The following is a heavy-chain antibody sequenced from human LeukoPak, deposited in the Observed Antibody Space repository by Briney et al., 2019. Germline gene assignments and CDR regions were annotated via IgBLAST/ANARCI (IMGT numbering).Heavy chain of an antibody. CDR2: IYYSGST. V-gene: IGHV4-59*12. CDR3: ARDELSASPENKKFDY. D-gene: IGHD1/OR15-1a*01. CDR1: GGSISSYY. J-gene: IGHJ4*02. Sequence: SETLSLTCTVSGGSISSYYWSWIRQPPGKGLEWIGYIYYSGSTNYNPSLKSRVTMSVDTSKNQFTLKLSSVTAADTAVYYCARDELSASPENKKFDYWGQGTLVTVSS.